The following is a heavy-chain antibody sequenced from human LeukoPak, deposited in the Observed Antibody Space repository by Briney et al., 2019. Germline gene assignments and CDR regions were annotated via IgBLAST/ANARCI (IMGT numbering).Heavy chain of an antibody. CDR3: ARESKTYDGSGYYHDS. Sequence: SETLSLTCTVSGGSIYNYYWSWIRQRAGQGLEWIGRIYTSGSTDYSPSLKSRVTMSLDTSKNQFSLNLYSVTAADTAVYFCARESKTYDGSGYYHDSWGQGTLVTVSS. CDR1: GGSIYNYY. D-gene: IGHD3-22*01. J-gene: IGHJ4*02. V-gene: IGHV4-4*07. CDR2: IYTSGST.